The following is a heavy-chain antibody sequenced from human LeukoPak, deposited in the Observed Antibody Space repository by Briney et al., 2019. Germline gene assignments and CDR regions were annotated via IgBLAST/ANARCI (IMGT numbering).Heavy chain of an antibody. CDR3: ARPYYYDSSGYYFPY. Sequence: PGGSLRLSCAASGFTFSSYAMSWVRQAPGKGLEWVSGISGSGGSTYYADSVKGRFTISRDNSKNTLYLQMSSLRAEDTAVYYCARPYYYDSSGYYFPYWGQGTLVTVSS. D-gene: IGHD3-22*01. V-gene: IGHV3-23*01. CDR2: ISGSGGST. CDR1: GFTFSSYA. J-gene: IGHJ4*02.